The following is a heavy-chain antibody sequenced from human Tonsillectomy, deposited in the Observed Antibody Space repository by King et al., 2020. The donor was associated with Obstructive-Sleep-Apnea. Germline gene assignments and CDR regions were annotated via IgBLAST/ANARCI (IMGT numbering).Heavy chain of an antibody. D-gene: IGHD3-10*01. CDR2: ISYDGSNK. Sequence: VQLVESGGGVVQPGRSLRLSCAASGFTFSSYAMHWVRQAPGKGLEWVAVISYDGSNKYYADSVKGRFTISRDNSKNTLYLQMNSLRAEDTAVYYCARTSAMVRYYYYGMDVWGQGTTVTVSS. CDR1: GFTFSSYA. CDR3: ARTSAMVRYYYYGMDV. J-gene: IGHJ6*02. V-gene: IGHV3-30*04.